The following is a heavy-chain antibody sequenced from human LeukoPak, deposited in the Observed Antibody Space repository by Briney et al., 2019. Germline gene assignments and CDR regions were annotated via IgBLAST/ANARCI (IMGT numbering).Heavy chain of an antibody. CDR3: TKSGSYQNYYYYGMDV. D-gene: IGHD1-26*01. CDR2: TYYRSKWYN. CDR1: GDSVSSNSAA. Sequence: SQTLSLTCAISGDSVSSNSAAWNWIRQSPSRGLEWLGRTYYRSKWYNDYAVSVKSRITINPDTSKNQFSPQLNSVTPEDTAVYYCTKSGSYQNYYYYGMDVWGQGTTVTVSS. J-gene: IGHJ6*02. V-gene: IGHV6-1*01.